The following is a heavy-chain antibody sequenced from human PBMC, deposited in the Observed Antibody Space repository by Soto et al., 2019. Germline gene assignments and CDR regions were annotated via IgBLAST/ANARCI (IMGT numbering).Heavy chain of an antibody. J-gene: IGHJ5*02. V-gene: IGHV4-39*01. CDR2: IYYSGST. CDR3: ARRGGLEWFDP. Sequence: ASETLSLTCTVSGGSISSSSYYWGWIRQPPGKGLEWIGSIYYSGSTYYNPSLKSRVTISVDTSKNQFSLKLSSVTAADTAVYYCARRGGLEWFDPWGQGTLVTVSS. CDR1: GGSISSSSYY. D-gene: IGHD2-15*01.